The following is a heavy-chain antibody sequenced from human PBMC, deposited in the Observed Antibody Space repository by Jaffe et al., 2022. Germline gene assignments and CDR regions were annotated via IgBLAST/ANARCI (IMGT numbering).Heavy chain of an antibody. Sequence: VQLLESGGDLVQPGGSLRLSCAASGFTFSSYAMSWVRQAPGKGLEWVSVISGSGDTYYADSVKGRFTISRDNSKNTLSLQMNSLRADDTAVYYCAKGGITTTSFYAYFDYWGQGTLVTVSS. D-gene: IGHD2-2*01. CDR2: ISGSGDT. CDR3: AKGGITTTSFYAYFDY. CDR1: GFTFSSYA. J-gene: IGHJ4*02. V-gene: IGHV3-23*01.